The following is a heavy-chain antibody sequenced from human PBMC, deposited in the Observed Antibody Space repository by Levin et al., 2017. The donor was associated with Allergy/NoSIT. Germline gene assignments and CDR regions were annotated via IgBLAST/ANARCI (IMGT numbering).Heavy chain of an antibody. V-gene: IGHV1-69*01. CDR2: IIPIFGTA. Sequence: KISCKASGGTFSSYAISWVRQAPGQGLEWMGGIIPIFGTANYAQKFQGRVTITADESTSTAYMELSSLRSEDTAVYYCARGRGQYYYGSGSYYLGYWGQGTLVTVSS. D-gene: IGHD3-10*01. J-gene: IGHJ4*02. CDR3: ARGRGQYYYGSGSYYLGY. CDR1: GGTFSSYA.